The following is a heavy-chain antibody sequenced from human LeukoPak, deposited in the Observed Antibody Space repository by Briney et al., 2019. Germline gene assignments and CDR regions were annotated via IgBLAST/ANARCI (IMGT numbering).Heavy chain of an antibody. Sequence: ASVKVSCKTSGYIFTSYYIHWVRQAPGQGPEWMGIINPRGGSTNYAQKFQGRVTMTRDTSTSTVYMELSSLRSEDTALYYCARGDHVRIYTQSHFDIWGQETLVTVSS. J-gene: IGHJ3*02. CDR1: GYIFTSYY. CDR2: INPRGGST. V-gene: IGHV1-46*01. CDR3: ARGDHVRIYTQSHFDI. D-gene: IGHD2/OR15-2a*01.